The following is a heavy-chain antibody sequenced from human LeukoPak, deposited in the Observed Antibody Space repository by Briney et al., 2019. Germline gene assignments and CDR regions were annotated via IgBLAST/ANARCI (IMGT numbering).Heavy chain of an antibody. D-gene: IGHD6-19*01. V-gene: IGHV3-23*01. Sequence: GGSLRLSCAASGFTFSSYAMSWVRQAPGKGLEWVSASGSGGNTYYADSVKGRFTISRDNSKNTLYLQMNSLRAEDTAVYYCAKEVSPRWLVHQFSYWGQGTLVTVSS. CDR1: GFTFSSYA. CDR2: SGSGGNT. J-gene: IGHJ4*02. CDR3: AKEVSPRWLVHQFSY.